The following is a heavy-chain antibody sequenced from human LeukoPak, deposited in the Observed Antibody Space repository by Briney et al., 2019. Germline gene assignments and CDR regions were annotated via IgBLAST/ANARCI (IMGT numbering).Heavy chain of an antibody. CDR2: INHSGST. Sequence: SETLSLTCAVYGGSFSGYYWSWIRQPPGKGLEWIGEINHSGSTNYNPSLKSRVTISVDTSKNQFSLKLSSVTAADTAVYYCARGTVFYYDSSGSFDYWGQGTLVTVSS. J-gene: IGHJ4*02. CDR1: GGSFSGYY. D-gene: IGHD3-22*01. CDR3: ARGTVFYYDSSGSFDY. V-gene: IGHV4-34*01.